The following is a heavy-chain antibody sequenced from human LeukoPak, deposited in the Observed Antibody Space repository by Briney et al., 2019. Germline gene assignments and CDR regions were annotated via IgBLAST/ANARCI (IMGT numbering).Heavy chain of an antibody. V-gene: IGHV4-39*07. CDR3: ARVIPSGSFRAFDI. CDR2: IYYSGST. CDR1: GGSISSSSYY. D-gene: IGHD3-10*01. Sequence: SETLSLTCTVSGGSISSSSYYWGWIRQPPGKGLEWIGSIYYSGSTYYNPSLKSRVTISVDTSKNQFSLKLSSVTAADTAVYYCARVIPSGSFRAFDIWGQGTMVTVSS. J-gene: IGHJ3*02.